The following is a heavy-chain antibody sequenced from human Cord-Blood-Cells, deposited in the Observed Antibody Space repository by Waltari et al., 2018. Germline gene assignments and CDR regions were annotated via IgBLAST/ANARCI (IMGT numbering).Heavy chain of an antibody. Sequence: QVQLVQSGAAVNKPGASVKVSCKASGYTFTGYYMHWVRQAPGQGLEWMGWINPKRGGTNYAKKFQGRVTMTRDTSISTAYMELSRLRSDDTAVYYCARRASDAFDIWGQGTMVTVSS. CDR2: INPKRGGT. CDR1: GYTFTGYY. CDR3: ARRASDAFDI. V-gene: IGHV1-2*02. J-gene: IGHJ3*02.